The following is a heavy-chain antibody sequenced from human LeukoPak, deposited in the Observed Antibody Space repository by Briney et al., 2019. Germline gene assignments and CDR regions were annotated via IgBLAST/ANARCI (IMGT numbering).Heavy chain of an antibody. J-gene: IGHJ3*02. CDR3: ARTSPYYDFWSGYYSSTDAFDI. V-gene: IGHV1-18*01. CDR2: ISAYNGNT. CDR1: GYTFTSYG. Sequence: ASVKVSCKASGYTFTSYGISWVRQAPGQGLEWMGWISAYNGNTNYAQKLQGRVTMTTDTSTSTAYMELRSLRSDDTAVYYCARTSPYYDFWSGYYSSTDAFDIWGQGTMVTVSS. D-gene: IGHD3-3*01.